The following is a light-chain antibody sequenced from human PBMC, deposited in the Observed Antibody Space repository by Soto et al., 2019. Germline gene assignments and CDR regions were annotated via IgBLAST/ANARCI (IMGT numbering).Light chain of an antibody. V-gene: IGLV2-14*01. CDR1: SSDIGGYSY. J-gene: IGLJ3*02. Sequence: QSALTQPASVSGSPGQSITISCTGTSSDIGGYSYVSWYQHHPGKAPKLTIYEVSNRPSEVSNRFSGSKSGNSASLTISGLQAEDEADYFCTSYTSTNTPWVFGGGAKLTVL. CDR3: TSYTSTNTPWV. CDR2: EVS.